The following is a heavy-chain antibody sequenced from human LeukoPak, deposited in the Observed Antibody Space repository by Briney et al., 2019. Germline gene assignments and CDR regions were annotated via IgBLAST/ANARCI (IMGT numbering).Heavy chain of an antibody. Sequence: SETLSLTCTVSGGSVSSGSYYWSWIRQPPGTGLEWIGYIYYSGSTNYNPSLKSRVTISVDTSKNQFSLKLSSVTAADTAVYYCARDTCAGHDAFDIWGQGTMVTVSS. CDR1: GGSVSSGSYY. CDR2: IYYSGST. D-gene: IGHD2-21*01. V-gene: IGHV4-61*01. CDR3: ARDTCAGHDAFDI. J-gene: IGHJ3*02.